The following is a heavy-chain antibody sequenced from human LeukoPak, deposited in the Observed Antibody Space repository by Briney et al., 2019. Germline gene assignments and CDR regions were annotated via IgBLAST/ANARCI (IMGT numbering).Heavy chain of an antibody. CDR2: IYTSGTT. CDR1: GSSISSYY. V-gene: IGHV4-4*09. CDR3: ARRLYSSSCWFDP. Sequence: SETLSLTCTVSGSSISSYYWSWIRQPPGKGLEWIGYIYTSGTTNYNPSLKSRVTISLDTSKNQFSLKLSSVTAADTAVYYCARRLYSSSCWFDPWGQGTLVTVSS. D-gene: IGHD6-13*01. J-gene: IGHJ5*02.